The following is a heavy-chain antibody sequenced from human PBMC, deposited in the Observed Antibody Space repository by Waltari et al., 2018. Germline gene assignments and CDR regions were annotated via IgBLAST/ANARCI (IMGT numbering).Heavy chain of an antibody. J-gene: IGHJ3*02. Sequence: EVQLVESGGGLVQPGGSLRLSCAASGFTFSSYDMHWVRQATGKGREWVSAIGTAGDTYYADSVKGRFTISRDNSKNTLYLQMNSLRAEDTAVYYCAREGHIDAFDIWGQGTMVTVSS. CDR2: IGTAGDT. CDR1: GFTFSSYD. V-gene: IGHV3-13*01. CDR3: AREGHIDAFDI.